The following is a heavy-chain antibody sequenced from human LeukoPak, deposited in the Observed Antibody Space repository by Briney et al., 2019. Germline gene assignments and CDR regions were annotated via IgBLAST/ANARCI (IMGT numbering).Heavy chain of an antibody. V-gene: IGHV4-4*02. CDR2: IYHSGST. D-gene: IGHD4-11*01. CDR3: AKYSNSPYWYFDL. CDR1: GGSISSSNW. J-gene: IGHJ2*01. Sequence: PSETLSLTCAVSGGSISSSNWWSWVRQPPGKGLEWIGEIYHSGSTNYNPSLKSRVTISVDKSKNQFSLKLSSVTAADTAVHYCAKYSNSPYWYFDLWGRGTLVTVSS.